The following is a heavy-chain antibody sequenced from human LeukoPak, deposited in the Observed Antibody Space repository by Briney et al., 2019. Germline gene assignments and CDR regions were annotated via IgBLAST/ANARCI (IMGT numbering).Heavy chain of an antibody. D-gene: IGHD6-19*01. V-gene: IGHV4-38-2*02. CDR3: ARAKSSGWPLDAFDI. J-gene: IGHJ3*02. CDR1: GYSIGSGYY. CDR2: IYHSGST. Sequence: PSETLSLTCTVSGYSIGSGYYWGWIRQPPGKGLEWIGSIYHSGSTYYNPSLKSRVTISVDTSKNQFSLKLSSVTAADTAVYYCARAKSSGWPLDAFDIWGQGTMVTVSS.